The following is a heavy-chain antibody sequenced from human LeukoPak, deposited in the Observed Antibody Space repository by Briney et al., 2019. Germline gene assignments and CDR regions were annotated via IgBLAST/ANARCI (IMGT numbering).Heavy chain of an antibody. V-gene: IGHV4-34*01. CDR1: GGSFSGYY. D-gene: IGHD3-10*01. Sequence: PSETLSLTCAVYGGSFSGYYWSWIRQPPGKGLEWMGEINHSGSTNYNPSLKSRVTISVDTSKNQFSLKLSSVTAADTAVYYCARGRVLLWFGERSNWFDPWGQGTLVTVSS. CDR3: ARGRVLLWFGERSNWFDP. CDR2: INHSGST. J-gene: IGHJ5*02.